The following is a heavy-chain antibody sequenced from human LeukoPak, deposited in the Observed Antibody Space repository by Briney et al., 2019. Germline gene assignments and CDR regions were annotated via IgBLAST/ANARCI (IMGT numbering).Heavy chain of an antibody. J-gene: IGHJ3*02. CDR3: ARGRVSGSHSFTI. D-gene: IGHD1-26*01. CDR1: GGSFSGYY. V-gene: IGHV4-34*01. CDR2: INHSGST. Sequence: SETLSLTCAVYGGSFSGYYWSWIRQPPGKGLEWIGEINHSGSTNYNPSLKSRVTISVDTSKNQFSLKLSSVTAADTAVYYCARGRVSGSHSFTIWGQGTMVTVSS.